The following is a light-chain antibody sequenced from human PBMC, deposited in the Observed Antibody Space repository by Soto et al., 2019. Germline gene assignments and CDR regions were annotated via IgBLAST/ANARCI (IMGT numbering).Light chain of an antibody. Sequence: SYELTQPPSVSVSPGQTASITCSGDKLGDKYACWYQQKPGQSPVLVIYQDSKRPSGIPERFSGSNSGNTATLTISGTQAMDEDEYYCQAWDNSLVFGGGTKLTV. CDR1: KLGDKY. CDR2: QDS. V-gene: IGLV3-1*01. CDR3: QAWDNSLV. J-gene: IGLJ2*01.